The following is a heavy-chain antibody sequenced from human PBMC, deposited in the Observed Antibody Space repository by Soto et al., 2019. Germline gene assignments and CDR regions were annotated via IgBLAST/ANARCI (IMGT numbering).Heavy chain of an antibody. D-gene: IGHD3-10*01. CDR3: ARQKIWFGEFWPPEFDY. J-gene: IGHJ4*02. CDR1: GGSISSSSYY. Sequence: SETLSLTCTVSGGSISSSSYYWGWIRQPPGKGLEWIGSIYYSGSTYYNPSLKSRVTISVDTSKNQFSLKLSSVTAADTAVYYCARQKIWFGEFWPPEFDYWGQGTLVTVSS. V-gene: IGHV4-39*01. CDR2: IYYSGST.